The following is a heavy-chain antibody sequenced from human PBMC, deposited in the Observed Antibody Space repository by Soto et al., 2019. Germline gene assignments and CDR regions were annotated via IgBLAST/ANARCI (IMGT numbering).Heavy chain of an antibody. Sequence: QVQLQESGPGLVKPSETLSLTCTVSGGSVSSGSYYWSWIRQPPGKGLEWIGYIYYSGRTNYNPSLKRPAPLSVATAKHQFSLTLSSVTAADTAVYYCASLLPYASSGYAGFDYWGQRTLVTVSS. V-gene: IGHV4-61*01. CDR3: ASLLPYASSGYAGFDY. CDR1: GGSVSSGSYY. CDR2: IYYSGRT. D-gene: IGHD3-22*01. J-gene: IGHJ4*02.